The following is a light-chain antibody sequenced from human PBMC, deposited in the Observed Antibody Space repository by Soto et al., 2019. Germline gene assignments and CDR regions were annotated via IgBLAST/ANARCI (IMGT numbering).Light chain of an antibody. CDR2: GAS. V-gene: IGKV3-15*01. CDR1: QSISSN. CDR3: QQYNNWPPIT. Sequence: IVLTQSPATLSVSPGEKATLSCRASQSISSNLAWYQQKPGQAPRLLMYGASTRATAIPARFSGSGSGTEFTLNITSLQAEDIAVYYCQQYNNWPPITFGQGTRLEIK. J-gene: IGKJ5*01.